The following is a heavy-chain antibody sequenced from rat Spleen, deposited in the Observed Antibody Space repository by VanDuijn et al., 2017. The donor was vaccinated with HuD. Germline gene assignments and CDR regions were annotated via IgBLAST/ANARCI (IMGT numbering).Heavy chain of an antibody. CDR1: GFTFSDYN. V-gene: IGHV5-7*01. CDR2: ITYDGSGT. Sequence: EVRLVESDGGLVQPGRSLKLSCAASGFTFSDYNMAWVRQAPKKGLEWVATITYDGSGTYYRDSVKGRFTISRDNAKSTLYLQMDSLRSEDTATYYCARSVFDYWGQGVMVTVSS. CDR3: ARSVFDY. J-gene: IGHJ2*01.